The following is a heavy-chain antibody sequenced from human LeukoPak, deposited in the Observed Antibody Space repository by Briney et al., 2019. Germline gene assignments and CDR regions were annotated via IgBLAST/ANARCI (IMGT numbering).Heavy chain of an antibody. CDR1: GDSLSRGNYY. V-gene: IGHV4-39*01. D-gene: IGHD2-21*01. J-gene: IGHJ5*02. Sequence: PSETLSLTCAVSGDSLSRGNYYWAWIRQSPGRGLEWIVSVDYSGDTYYNPSLESRVTLSVDKANNNLSLNLNSVTAADTAVYFCARHAVPKTTILVIVTARFYPWGQGTLVTVSS. CDR2: VDYSGDT. CDR3: ARHAVPKTTILVIVTARFYP.